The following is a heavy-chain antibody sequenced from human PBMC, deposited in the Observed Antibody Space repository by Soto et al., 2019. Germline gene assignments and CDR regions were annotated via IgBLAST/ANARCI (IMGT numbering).Heavy chain of an antibody. J-gene: IGHJ4*02. CDR3: ARVPSTSIAARLFDY. Sequence: KQSQTLSLTCTVSGGSVSSGSYYWSWIRQPPGKGLEWIGYIYYSGSTNYNPSLKSRVTISVDTSKNQFSLKLSSVTAADTAVYYCARVPSTSIAARLFDYWGQGTLVTVSS. CDR1: GGSVSSGSYY. V-gene: IGHV4-61*01. D-gene: IGHD6-6*01. CDR2: IYYSGST.